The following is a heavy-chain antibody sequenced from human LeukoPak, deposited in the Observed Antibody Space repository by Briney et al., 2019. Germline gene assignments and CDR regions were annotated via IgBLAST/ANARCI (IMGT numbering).Heavy chain of an antibody. Sequence: GESLKISCKGSGYSFTSYWIGWVRQMPGKGLEWMGIIYPGDSDTRYSPSFQGQVTISADKSISTAYLQWSSLKASDTAMYYCARARGGYYVLSLPDYWGQGTLVTVSS. CDR2: IYPGDSDT. V-gene: IGHV5-51*01. D-gene: IGHD1-26*01. J-gene: IGHJ4*02. CDR1: GYSFTSYW. CDR3: ARARGGYYVLSLPDY.